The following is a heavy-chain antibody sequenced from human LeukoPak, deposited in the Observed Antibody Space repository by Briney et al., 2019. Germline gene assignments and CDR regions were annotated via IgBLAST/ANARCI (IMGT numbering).Heavy chain of an antibody. CDR3: VRKTAPSSGWYLF. Sequence: GGSLRLSCAASATSGFTFSNYAMNWFRQAPGKGLEWVSSIYGGGDIIYYADSVKGRFTNSRDNSKNMLYLHMTSLRTEDTAVYYCVRKTAPSSGWYLFWGQGTLVTVSS. J-gene: IGHJ4*02. CDR1: GFTFSNYA. D-gene: IGHD6-19*01. CDR2: IYGGGDII. V-gene: IGHV3-23*01.